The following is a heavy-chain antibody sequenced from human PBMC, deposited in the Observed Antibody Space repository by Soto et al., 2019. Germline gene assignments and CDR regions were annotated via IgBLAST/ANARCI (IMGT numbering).Heavy chain of an antibody. D-gene: IGHD6-19*01. CDR2: ISYDGSNK. CDR3: ARDSMAGIGY. J-gene: IGHJ4*02. V-gene: IGHV3-30-3*01. CDR1: GFTFSSYA. Sequence: QVQLVESGGGVVQPGRSLRLSCAASGFTFSSYAMHWVRQAPGKGLEWVAVISYDGSNKYYADSVKGRFTISRDNSENTLYLQMNSLRAEDTAVYYCARDSMAGIGYWGQGTLVTVSS.